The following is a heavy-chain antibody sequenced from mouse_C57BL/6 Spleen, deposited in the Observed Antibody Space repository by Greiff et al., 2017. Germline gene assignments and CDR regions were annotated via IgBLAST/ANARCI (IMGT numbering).Heavy chain of an antibody. Sequence: QVQLQQSGAELVKPGASVKMSCKASGYTFTSYWITWVKQRPGQGLEWIGDIYPGSGSTNYNEKFKSKATLTVDTSSSTAYMQLSSLTSEDSAVYYCAREEWLTGNSFAYWGQGTLVTVSA. CDR1: GYTFTSYW. CDR3: AREEWLTGNSFAY. D-gene: IGHD4-1*01. V-gene: IGHV1-55*01. CDR2: IYPGSGST. J-gene: IGHJ3*01.